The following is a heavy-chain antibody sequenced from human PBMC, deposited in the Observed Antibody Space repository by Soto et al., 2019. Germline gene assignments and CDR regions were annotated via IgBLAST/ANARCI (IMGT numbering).Heavy chain of an antibody. J-gene: IGHJ4*02. Sequence: EVQLVESGGGLVQPGGSLRLSCAASGFTFNIYWMSWVRQAPGKGLEWVANIKEVGSETYYVDSVKGRFTISRDNARNSLFLQMNSLRAEDTALYYCARDYEGYWGQGTLVTVSS. CDR3: ARDYEGY. V-gene: IGHV3-7*01. CDR1: GFTFNIYW. CDR2: IKEVGSET. D-gene: IGHD5-12*01.